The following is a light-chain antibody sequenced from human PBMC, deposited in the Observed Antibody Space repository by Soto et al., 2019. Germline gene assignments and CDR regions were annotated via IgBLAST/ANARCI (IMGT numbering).Light chain of an antibody. CDR3: QQYKSYPLT. CDR1: QSISDW. Sequence: IQMTQSPSTLSASVGDRVTITCRASQSISDWLAWYQQKPGKDPKFLIYKASSLESGVPSRFSGSGSGTEFTLTISSLPPDDFATYYCQQYKSYPLTFGGGTKVESK. V-gene: IGKV1-5*03. J-gene: IGKJ4*01. CDR2: KAS.